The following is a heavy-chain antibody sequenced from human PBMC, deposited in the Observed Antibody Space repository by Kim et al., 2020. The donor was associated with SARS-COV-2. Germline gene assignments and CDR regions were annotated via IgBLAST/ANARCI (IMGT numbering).Heavy chain of an antibody. CDR2: IYYSGST. V-gene: IGHV4-39*01. D-gene: IGHD2-8*01. CDR1: GGSISSSSYY. Sequence: SETLSLTCTVSGGSISSSSYYWGWIRPPPGKGLEWIGSIYYSGSTYYNPSLQIRVTISVATSKNQLSLKLSSATAADTSVYYCARHGPSVLYYFVYWCQG. J-gene: IGHJ4*02. CDR3: ARHGPSVLYYFVY.